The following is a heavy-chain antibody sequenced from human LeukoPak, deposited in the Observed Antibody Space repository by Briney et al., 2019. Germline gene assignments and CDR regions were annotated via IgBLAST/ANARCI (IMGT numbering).Heavy chain of an antibody. V-gene: IGHV1-69*13. CDR2: IIPLFGKA. Sequence: ASVKVSCKASGGTFNNYAIYWVRQAPGQGLEWMGGIIPLFGKAKYAQKFQGRVTITADESTTTAYMELSSLRSDDTAIYYCGLSGNYYYYYMDVWGKGTTVTISS. CDR3: GLSGNYYYYYMDV. J-gene: IGHJ6*03. CDR1: GGTFNNYA. D-gene: IGHD6-25*01.